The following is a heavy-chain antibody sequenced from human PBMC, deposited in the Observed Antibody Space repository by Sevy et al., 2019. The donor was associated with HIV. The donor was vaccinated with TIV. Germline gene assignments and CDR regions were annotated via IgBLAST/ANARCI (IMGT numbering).Heavy chain of an antibody. CDR3: ARDGGTLTTPGAFDI. V-gene: IGHV4-30-2*01. CDR1: GGSISSGAYS. Sequence: LRLSCAVSGGSISSGAYSWNWIRQPPGKGLEWIGYIYHSGNTYYNPSLKSRLTISVDRSKNLFSLNLSSMTAADTAVYYCARDGGTLTTPGAFDIWGQGTLVTVSS. J-gene: IGHJ3*02. CDR2: IYHSGNT. D-gene: IGHD4-17*01.